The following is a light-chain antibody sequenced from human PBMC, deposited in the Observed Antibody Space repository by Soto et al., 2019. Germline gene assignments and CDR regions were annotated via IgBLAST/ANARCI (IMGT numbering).Light chain of an antibody. CDR1: QSFSSRY. CDR2: GAS. CDR3: QQYHTSPVT. V-gene: IGKV3-20*01. J-gene: IGKJ1*01. Sequence: ENVLTQSPGTLSLYPGERATLSCRASQSFSSRYLAWYQKRPGQAPRLLIYGASTRATGIPDRFSGSGSGTDFNLTISRLETEEFALYFCQQYHTSPVTFGQGTKLDIK.